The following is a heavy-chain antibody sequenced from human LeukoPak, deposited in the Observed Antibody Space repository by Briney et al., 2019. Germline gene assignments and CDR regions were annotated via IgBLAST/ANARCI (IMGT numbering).Heavy chain of an antibody. CDR2: ISGDGGST. J-gene: IGHJ4*02. CDR1: GLNFDDYA. CDR3: ARESDSSGWYDY. V-gene: IGHV3-43*02. D-gene: IGHD6-19*01. Sequence: QAGGSLRLSCAAPGLNFDDYAIHWVRQAPGKGLEWVSLISGDGGSTFCADSVRGRFTISRDNSKNSLYLQMSSLRSEDTAFYFCARESDSSGWYDYWGQGTPVTVSS.